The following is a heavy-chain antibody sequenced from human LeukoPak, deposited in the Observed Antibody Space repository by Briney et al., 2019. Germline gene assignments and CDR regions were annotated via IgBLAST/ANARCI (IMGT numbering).Heavy chain of an antibody. CDR2: ISSSCNTI. J-gene: IGHJ4*02. V-gene: IGHV3-48*04. CDR3: ARRRDFDY. D-gene: IGHD6-6*01. CDR1: GFTLSTYS. Sequence: PGGSLRLSCAASGFTLSTYSMNWVRQAPGKGLEWVSYISSSCNTIYYADSVKGRFTISRDNAKNSLFPQMNSLRGEDTAVYYCARRRDFDYWGEGNLVAVSS.